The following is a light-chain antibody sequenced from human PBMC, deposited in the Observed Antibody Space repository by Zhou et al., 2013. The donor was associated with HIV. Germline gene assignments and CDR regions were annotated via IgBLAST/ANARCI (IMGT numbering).Light chain of an antibody. CDR3: QQHYSQWT. V-gene: IGKV1-5*03. Sequence: DIQMTQSPSTLSASVGDRVTITCRASQSISSWLAWYQQKSGKAPKLLIYKASSLESGVPSRFSGSGSGTEFTLTISSLQPDDFATYYCQQHYSQWTFGQGTKVEIK. CDR1: QSISSW. CDR2: KAS. J-gene: IGKJ1*01.